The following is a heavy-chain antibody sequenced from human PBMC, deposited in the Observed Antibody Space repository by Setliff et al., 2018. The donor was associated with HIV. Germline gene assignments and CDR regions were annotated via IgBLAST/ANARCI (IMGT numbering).Heavy chain of an antibody. Sequence: ASVKVSCKASGYTFVSYDINWVRQATGQGLEWMGWMNPNNGNTGNSQKFQGRVTMTRNTSISTAYMELSSLRSEDKAVDYCARFLDHDSGDYRTYYFDYWGQGTLVTVSS. CDR1: GYTFVSYD. V-gene: IGHV1-8*02. J-gene: IGHJ4*02. CDR3: ARFLDHDSGDYRTYYFDY. CDR2: MNPNNGNT. D-gene: IGHD4-17*01.